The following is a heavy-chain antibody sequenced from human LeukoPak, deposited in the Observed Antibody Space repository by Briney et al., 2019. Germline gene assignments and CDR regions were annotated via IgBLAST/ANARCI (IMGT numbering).Heavy chain of an antibody. Sequence: SQTLSLTCAISGDSVSSNSAAWNWIRQSPSRGLEWLGRTYYRSKWYNDYAVSVKSRITINPDTSKNQFSLQMNSVTPEDTAVYYCARDSGRGSVLPRNSFDIWGQGTVVTVSS. D-gene: IGHD3-10*01. CDR3: ARDSGRGSVLPRNSFDI. CDR2: TYYRSKWYN. V-gene: IGHV6-1*01. CDR1: GDSVSSNSAA. J-gene: IGHJ3*02.